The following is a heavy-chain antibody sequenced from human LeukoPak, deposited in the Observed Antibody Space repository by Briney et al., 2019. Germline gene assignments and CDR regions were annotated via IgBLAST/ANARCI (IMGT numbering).Heavy chain of an antibody. CDR3: ARKTRVRGGNRWFDP. CDR2: IYYSGST. D-gene: IGHD3-10*01. J-gene: IGHJ5*02. V-gene: IGHV4-59*08. Sequence: SETLTLTCTVSGGSISSYYWSWIRQPPGKGLEWIGYIYYSGSTTYNPSPKSRVTIPVKTYKNHSSLKQSSVTAADAAVVYCARKTRVRGGNRWFDPLGEGSLVTVSS. CDR1: GGSISSYY.